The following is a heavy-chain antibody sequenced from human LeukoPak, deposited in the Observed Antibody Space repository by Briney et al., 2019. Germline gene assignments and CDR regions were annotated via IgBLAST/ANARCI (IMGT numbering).Heavy chain of an antibody. CDR3: AKASGYNYGYGDY. CDR1: AFIFSGHW. CDR2: ISGSGGST. J-gene: IGHJ4*02. V-gene: IGHV3-23*01. Sequence: GGSLRLSCEGSAFIFSGHWMNWVRQAPGKGLEWVSAISGSGGSTYYVDSVKGRFTISRDDSKNTLFLQMNSLRAEDTAVYYCAKASGYNYGYGDYWGQGTLVTVSS. D-gene: IGHD5-18*01.